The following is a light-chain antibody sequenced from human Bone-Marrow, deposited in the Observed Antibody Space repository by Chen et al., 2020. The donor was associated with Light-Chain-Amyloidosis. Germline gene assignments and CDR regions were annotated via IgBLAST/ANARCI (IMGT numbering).Light chain of an antibody. V-gene: IGLV6-57*01. CDR1: SGSIATNY. CDR3: QSYQGSSQGV. J-gene: IGLJ3*02. CDR2: EDD. Sequence: NFMLTQPHSVSQSPGKTVIISCTRSSGSIATNYVQWYQQRPGSSPTTVIYEDDQRPSGVPDRFSDSIDRSSNSASLTISGLKTEDEADYYCQSYQGSSQGVFGGGTKLTVL.